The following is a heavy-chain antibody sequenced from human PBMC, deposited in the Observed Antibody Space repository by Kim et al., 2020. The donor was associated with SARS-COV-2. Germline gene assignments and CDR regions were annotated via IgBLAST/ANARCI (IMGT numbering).Heavy chain of an antibody. CDR1: GGSFSGYY. CDR2: INHSGST. CDR3: ASERYSSSWYGLSLLMYV. V-gene: IGHV4-34*01. J-gene: IGHJ6*01. D-gene: IGHD6-13*01. Sequence: SETLSLTCAVYGGSFSGYYWSWIRQPPGKGLEWIGEINHSGSTNYNPSLKSRVTISVDTSKNQFSLNLSSVTAADTAVYYCASERYSSSWYGLSLLMYV.